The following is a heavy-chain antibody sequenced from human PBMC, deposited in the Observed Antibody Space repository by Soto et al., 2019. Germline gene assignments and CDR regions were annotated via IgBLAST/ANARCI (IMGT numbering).Heavy chain of an antibody. Sequence: SETLSLTCAVYGGSFSGYYWSWIRQPPGKGLEWIGEINHSGSANYNPSLKSRVTISVDTSKNQFSLKLNSVTAADTAVYYCARGLGPSFITTLDYWGQGTLVTVSS. CDR1: GGSFSGYY. CDR2: INHSGSA. V-gene: IGHV4-34*01. D-gene: IGHD3-10*01. CDR3: ARGLGPSFITTLDY. J-gene: IGHJ4*02.